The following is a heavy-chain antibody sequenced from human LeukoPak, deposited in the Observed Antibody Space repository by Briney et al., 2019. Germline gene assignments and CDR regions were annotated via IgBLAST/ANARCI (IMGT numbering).Heavy chain of an antibody. CDR2: IYYSGST. J-gene: IGHJ6*03. D-gene: IGHD1-14*01. CDR3: ARVTTAWDCMDV. CDR1: GGSISSHY. V-gene: IGHV4-59*11. Sequence: PSETLSLTCTVSGGSISSHYWSWIRQPPGKGLEWIGYIYYSGSTNYNPSLKSRVTISVDTSKNQFSLKLSSVTAADAAVYYCARVTTAWDCMDVWGKGTTVTVSS.